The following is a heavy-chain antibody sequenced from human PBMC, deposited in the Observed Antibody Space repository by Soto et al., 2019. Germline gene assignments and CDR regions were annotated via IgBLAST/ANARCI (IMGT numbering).Heavy chain of an antibody. CDR1: GYSFTSYW. J-gene: IGHJ6*02. V-gene: IGHV5-51*01. CDR2: LYPGDSDT. CDR3: ARTSAAGKYYYGMDV. D-gene: IGHD6-13*01. Sequence: EVQLVPSGAEVKKPGESLKISCKGSGYSFTSYWIGWVRQLPGKGLEWMGILYPGDSDTRYSPSFQGQVTISADKSSSTAYLQWSRLKASDTAMYYCARTSAAGKYYYGMDVCGQGTTVTVSS.